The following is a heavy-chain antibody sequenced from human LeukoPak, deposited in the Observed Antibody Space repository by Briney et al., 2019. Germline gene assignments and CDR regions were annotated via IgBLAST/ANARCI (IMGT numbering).Heavy chain of an antibody. CDR3: AKGYGSYFLGAFDY. V-gene: IGHV1-2*06. CDR1: GYTFTGYY. D-gene: IGHD1-26*01. CDR2: INPHSGGT. J-gene: IGHJ4*02. Sequence: GASVKVSCKASGYTFTGYYMHWVRQAPGQGLEWMGRINPHSGGTNYAQKFQGRVTMTRDTSISTAYMELSRLRSDDTAVYYCAKGYGSYFLGAFDYWGQGTLVTVSS.